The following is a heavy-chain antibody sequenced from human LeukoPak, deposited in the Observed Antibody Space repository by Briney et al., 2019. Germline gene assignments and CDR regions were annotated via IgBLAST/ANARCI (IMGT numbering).Heavy chain of an antibody. Sequence: PSETLSLTCTLSGGSISIGDYYWSWIRHPPRTGLEWIGYIYYSGSTNYNPSLKSRVTISVDTSKNQFSLKLSSVTAADTAVYYCARSSPVGSYFDYWGQGTLVTVSS. V-gene: IGHV4-30-4*08. CDR2: IYYSGST. CDR1: GGSISIGDYY. J-gene: IGHJ4*02. D-gene: IGHD2-2*03. CDR3: ARSSPVGSYFDY.